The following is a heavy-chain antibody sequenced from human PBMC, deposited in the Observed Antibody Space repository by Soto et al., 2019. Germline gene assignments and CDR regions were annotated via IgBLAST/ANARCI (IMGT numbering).Heavy chain of an antibody. D-gene: IGHD3-16*02. CDR2: LSGSGGDT. CDR1: GFTFSSFA. Sequence: GGSLRLSCVASGFTFSSFAMTWVRQAPGKGLEWVSTLSGSGGDTYYADSVNGRFTISRDKSKNTLYLQMDRLRVEDTAVYYCAKRGGPAYAWKSYRPDYWGQGTLVTVSS. J-gene: IGHJ4*02. CDR3: AKRGGPAYAWKSYRPDY. V-gene: IGHV3-23*01.